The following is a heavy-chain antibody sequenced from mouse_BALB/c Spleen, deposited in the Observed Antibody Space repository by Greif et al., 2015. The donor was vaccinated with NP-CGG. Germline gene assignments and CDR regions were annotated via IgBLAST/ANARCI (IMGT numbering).Heavy chain of an antibody. J-gene: IGHJ4*01. D-gene: IGHD2-5*01. V-gene: IGHV14-4*02. CDR3: NAPYSRYAMDY. Sequence: VQLQQSGAELVRSGASVKLSCTASGFNIKDYYMHWVKQRPEQGLEWIGWIDPENGDTEYAPKFQGKATMTADTSSNTAYLQLSSLTSEDTAVYYCNAPYSRYAMDYWGQGASVTVSS. CDR1: GFNIKDYY. CDR2: IDPENGDT.